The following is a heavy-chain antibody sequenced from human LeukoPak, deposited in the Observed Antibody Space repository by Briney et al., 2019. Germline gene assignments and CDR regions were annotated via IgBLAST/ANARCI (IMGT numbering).Heavy chain of an antibody. CDR3: ARLWRGSGFDY. D-gene: IGHD3-10*01. Sequence: GRSLRLSCAASGFIFSTYGMHWVRQAPGKGLEWVAVIWYDGSNKYYADSVKGRFTISRDNSKNTLYLQMNSLRAEDTGVYYCARLWRGSGFDYWGQGTLVTVSS. CDR1: GFIFSTYG. J-gene: IGHJ4*02. CDR2: IWYDGSNK. V-gene: IGHV3-33*01.